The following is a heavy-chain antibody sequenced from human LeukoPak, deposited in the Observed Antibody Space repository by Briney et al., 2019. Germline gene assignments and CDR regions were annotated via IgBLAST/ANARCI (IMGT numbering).Heavy chain of an antibody. J-gene: IGHJ4*02. V-gene: IGHV1-46*01. D-gene: IGHD4-17*01. CDR1: GYTFTSYY. CDR2: INPSGGST. Sequence: ASVKVSCKTSGYTFTSYYIHWVRQAPGQGLKLMGIINPSGGSTSYAQKFQGRVTMTRDTSTSTVYMYLSSLRSEDMAVCYCARDSLYGVVDYWSQGTLVTVSS. CDR3: ARDSLYGVVDY.